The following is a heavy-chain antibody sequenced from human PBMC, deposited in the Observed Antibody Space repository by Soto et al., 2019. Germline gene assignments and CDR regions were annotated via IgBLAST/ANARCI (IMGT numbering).Heavy chain of an antibody. CDR3: AKLGTLSTHFDY. CDR1: GFTFSSYA. Sequence: EVQLLESGGGMVQPGGSLRLSCAASGFTFSSYAMSWVRQAPGKGLEWVSAISGSGGSTYYADSVKGRFTISRDNSKNTLYLQMNSLRAEDTAVYYCAKLGTLSTHFDYWGQGTLVTVSS. J-gene: IGHJ4*02. V-gene: IGHV3-23*01. CDR2: ISGSGGST.